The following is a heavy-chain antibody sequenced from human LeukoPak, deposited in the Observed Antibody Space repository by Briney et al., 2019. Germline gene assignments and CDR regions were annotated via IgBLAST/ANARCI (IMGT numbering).Heavy chain of an antibody. CDR1: GFTFRSYW. V-gene: IGHV3-74*01. CDR3: ARGASSGYRIDY. D-gene: IGHD3-10*01. J-gene: IGHJ4*02. Sequence: GGSLRLSCVASGFTFRSYWMHWARQVPGKGLVGVSRISPDGRSTNYADSVKGRFTISRDNAKNTLYLQMNSLTGEDTALYYCARGASSGYRIDYWGQGTLVTVSS. CDR2: ISPDGRST.